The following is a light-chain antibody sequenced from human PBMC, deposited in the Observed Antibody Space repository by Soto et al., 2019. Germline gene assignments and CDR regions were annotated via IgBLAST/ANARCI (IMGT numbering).Light chain of an antibody. J-gene: IGKJ3*01. CDR3: QQYGTSPFT. V-gene: IGKV1-39*01. CDR2: AAS. CDR1: QSISSY. Sequence: DIQMTQSPSSLSASVGDRVTITCRASQSISSYLNWYQQKPGKAPKLLIYAASSLQSGVPSRFSGSGSGTDFTLTISSLQPEDFAVFFCQQYGTSPFTFGPGTTVDI.